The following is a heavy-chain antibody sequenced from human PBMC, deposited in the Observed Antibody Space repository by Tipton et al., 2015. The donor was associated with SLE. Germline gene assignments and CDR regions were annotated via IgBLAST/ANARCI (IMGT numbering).Heavy chain of an antibody. CDR3: ARYISAGLYYFDY. D-gene: IGHD6-19*01. CDR1: GGSITSGSYY. J-gene: IGHJ4*02. CDR2: IYNSGIT. V-gene: IGHV4-61*02. Sequence: TLSLTCTVSGGSITSGSYYWSWIRQPAGKGLEWIGRIYNSGITNYNPSLRSRITILLDTSNNQFSLKLSSVTAADTAIYYCARYISAGLYYFDYWGQGTLVTVSS.